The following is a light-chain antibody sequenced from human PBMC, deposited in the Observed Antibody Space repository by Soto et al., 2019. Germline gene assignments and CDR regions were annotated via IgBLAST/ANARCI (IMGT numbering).Light chain of an antibody. CDR1: SSDVAGSDY. Sequence: QSALTQPPSASGSPGQSVTISCTGTSSDVAGSDYVSWYQQHPGKAPKLIIYEVTKRPAGVPDRFSGSKSGNTASLTVSGLQADDESYYYCSSFARGDNPHVLFGGGTQLTV. V-gene: IGLV2-8*01. CDR3: SSFARGDNPHVL. CDR2: EVT. J-gene: IGLJ2*01.